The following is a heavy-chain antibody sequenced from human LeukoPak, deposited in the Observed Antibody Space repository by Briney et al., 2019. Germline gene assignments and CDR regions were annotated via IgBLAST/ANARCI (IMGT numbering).Heavy chain of an antibody. CDR1: GYTFTSYY. V-gene: IGHV1-46*01. CDR3: ARDGFGVCTLDV. CDR2: INPSGGST. Sequence: ASVKGSCKASGYTFTSYYMHWVRQAPGQGLEWMGIINPSGGSTSYAQKFQGRVTMTRDTSTSTVYMELSSLRSEDTAVYYCARDGFGVCTLDVWGKGTTVTVSS. J-gene: IGHJ6*04. D-gene: IGHD3-10*01.